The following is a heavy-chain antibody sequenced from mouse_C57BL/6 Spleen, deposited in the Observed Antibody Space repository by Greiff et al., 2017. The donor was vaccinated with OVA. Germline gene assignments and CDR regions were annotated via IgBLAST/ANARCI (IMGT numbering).Heavy chain of an antibody. V-gene: IGHV5-9*01. CDR1: GFTFSSYT. CDR3: ARHDMGRFAY. J-gene: IGHJ3*01. Sequence: DVKLVESGGGLVKPGGSLKLSCAASGFTFSSYTMSWVRQTPEKRLEWVATISGGGGNNYYPDSVKGRFTISRDNATNTLYLQMSSLRSEDTALYYCARHDMGRFAYWGQGTLVTVSA. CDR2: ISGGGGNN.